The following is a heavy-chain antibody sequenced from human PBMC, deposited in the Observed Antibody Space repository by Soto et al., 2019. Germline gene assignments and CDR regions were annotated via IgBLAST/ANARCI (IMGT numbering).Heavy chain of an antibody. D-gene: IGHD5-12*01. V-gene: IGHV4-59*08. CDR2: IHSSGHT. J-gene: IGHJ4*02. CDR3: ARHDDSGYDFSDY. Sequence: SETLSLTCTVSGGSLGDYGWSLLRPTPGKRLEWIGYIHSSGHTNSNPSLKSRVTMPIDTSKNQFSLRLSSVTAADTAVYYCARHDDSGYDFSDYWGQGTLVTVSS. CDR1: GGSLGDYG.